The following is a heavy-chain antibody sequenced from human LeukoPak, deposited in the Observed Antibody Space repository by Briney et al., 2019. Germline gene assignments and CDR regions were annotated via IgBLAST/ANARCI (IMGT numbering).Heavy chain of an antibody. J-gene: IGHJ5*02. V-gene: IGHV5-51*01. D-gene: IGHD3-10*01. Sequence: GESLEISCQGSGSRFTSYWIGWARQLPGKGLEWMGIIYPGDSDTRYSPSFQGQVTISADKSISTAYLQWSSLKASDTAMYYCARHLKSTGNWFDPWGQGTLVTVSS. CDR3: ARHLKSTGNWFDP. CDR1: GSRFTSYW. CDR2: IYPGDSDT.